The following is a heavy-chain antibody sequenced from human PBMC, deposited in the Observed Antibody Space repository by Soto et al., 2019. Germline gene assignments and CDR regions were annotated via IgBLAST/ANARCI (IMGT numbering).Heavy chain of an antibody. D-gene: IGHD2-15*01. CDR2: IYYSGST. J-gene: IGHJ4*02. V-gene: IGHV4-31*03. CDR1: GGSISSGGYY. Sequence: QVQLQESGPGLVKPSQTLSLTCTVSGGSISSGGYYWSWIRQHPGKGLEWIGYIYYSGSTYYNPSLKRRGTISGRTSKNRCSLKLSSVTAADTAVYYCARRLATGDIVVVGAQEIDYWGQGTLVTVSS. CDR3: ARRLATGDIVVVGAQEIDY.